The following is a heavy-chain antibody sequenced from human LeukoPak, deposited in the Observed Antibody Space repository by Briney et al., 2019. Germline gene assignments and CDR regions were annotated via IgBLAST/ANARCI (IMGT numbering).Heavy chain of an antibody. CDR3: ARDHTRGITMIVVERWALDY. Sequence: PSETLSLTCAVYGGSFSGYYWSWIRQPPGKGLEWIGEINHSGSTNYNPSLKSRVTISVDTSKNQFSLKLSSVTAADTAVYYCARDHTRGITMIVVERWALDYWGQGTLVTVSS. CDR2: INHSGST. J-gene: IGHJ4*02. V-gene: IGHV4-34*01. D-gene: IGHD3-22*01. CDR1: GGSFSGYY.